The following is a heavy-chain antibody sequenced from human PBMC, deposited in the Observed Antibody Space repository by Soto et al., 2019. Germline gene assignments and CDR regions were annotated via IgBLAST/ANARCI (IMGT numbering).Heavy chain of an antibody. CDR3: ARLRDYSNYPPCGMDV. D-gene: IGHD4-4*01. CDR2: IYPGDSDS. J-gene: IGHJ6*02. CDR1: GYSFTSYW. Sequence: GESLKISCKGSGYSFTSYWIGWVRQMPGKGLEWMGIIYPGDSDSRYSPSFQGQVTISADKSISTAYLQWSSLKASDTAMYYCARLRDYSNYPPCGMDVWGQGTTVTVSS. V-gene: IGHV5-51*01.